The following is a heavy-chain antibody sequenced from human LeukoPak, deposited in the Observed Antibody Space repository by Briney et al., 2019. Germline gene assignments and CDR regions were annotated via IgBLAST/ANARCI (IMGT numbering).Heavy chain of an antibody. J-gene: IGHJ4*02. CDR1: GGSISSSSYY. D-gene: IGHD4-11*01. CDR2: IYYSGST. Sequence: SETLSLTCTVSGGSISSSSYYWGWIRQPPGRGLEWIGSIYYSGSTYYNPSLKSRVTISVDTSKNQFSLKLSSVTAADTAVYYCARVTTVTTVYFDYWGQGTLVTVSS. V-gene: IGHV4-39*01. CDR3: ARVTTVTTVYFDY.